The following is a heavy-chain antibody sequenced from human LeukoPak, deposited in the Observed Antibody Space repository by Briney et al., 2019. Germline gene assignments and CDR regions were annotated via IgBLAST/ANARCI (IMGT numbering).Heavy chain of an antibody. J-gene: IGHJ3*02. Sequence: SETLSLTCTVSGGSVSLDYWTWIRQPPGKGLEWVGYIFSNGNTEYSPSLKSRATISVDTSKNQCYLKLNSVTAADTAVFYCASLTTADAFDIWGQGTMVTVSS. CDR1: GGSVSLDY. CDR3: ASLTTADAFDI. V-gene: IGHV4-59*02. D-gene: IGHD3-22*01. CDR2: IFSNGNT.